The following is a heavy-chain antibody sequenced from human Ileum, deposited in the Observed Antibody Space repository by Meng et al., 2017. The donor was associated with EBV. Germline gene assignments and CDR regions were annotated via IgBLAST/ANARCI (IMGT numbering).Heavy chain of an antibody. CDR2: INTGNGET. V-gene: IGHV1-3*04. CDR3: ASRPGIAVAGFDY. D-gene: IGHD6-19*01. J-gene: IGHJ4*02. Sequence: QVQLVQSGAEMKKPGATVDVSCKASGYTFTSYAMNWVRQAPGQRLEWMGWINTGNGETKYSQKFQGRVTLTRDTSASTAYMELSSLRSEDTAVYYCASRPGIAVAGFDYWGQGTLVTVSS. CDR1: GYTFTSYA.